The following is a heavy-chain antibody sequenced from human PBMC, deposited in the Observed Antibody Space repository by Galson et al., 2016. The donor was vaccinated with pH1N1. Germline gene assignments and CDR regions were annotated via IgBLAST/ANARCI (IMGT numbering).Heavy chain of an antibody. CDR1: GYTFTSFY. Sequence: SVKVSCKASGYTFTSFYIHWVRQAPGQGLERMGRINPNRGDSNFAQKFQGRVAMTSDTSISTAYMELSSLRSDDTAFYYCAKASDLSAYDLDYFDYWGQGTLVTVSS. J-gene: IGHJ4*02. V-gene: IGHV1-2*06. CDR2: INPNRGDS. D-gene: IGHD5-12*01. CDR3: AKASDLSAYDLDYFDY.